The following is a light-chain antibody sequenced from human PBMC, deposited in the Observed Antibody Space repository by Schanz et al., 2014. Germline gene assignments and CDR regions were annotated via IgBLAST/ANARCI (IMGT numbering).Light chain of an antibody. CDR3: QQYNNWPL. J-gene: IGKJ4*01. Sequence: EIVMTQSPATLSVSPGERATLSCRASQSVNSNLAWYQQKPGLPPRLLIYGASTRATDIPARFTGSGAGTEFTLTISSLQSEDFAVYYCQQYNNWPLFGGGTKVEIK. CDR1: QSVNSN. V-gene: IGKV3-15*01. CDR2: GAS.